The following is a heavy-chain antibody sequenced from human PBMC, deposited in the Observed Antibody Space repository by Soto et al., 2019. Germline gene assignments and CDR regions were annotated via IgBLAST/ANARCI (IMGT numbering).Heavy chain of an antibody. Sequence: GGSLRLSCAASGFTFNTYGMHWVRQAPGRGLEWVAVIWYDGSNKYYADSVKGRFTISRDNSKNTMYLQMNSLRAEETAVYYCARIDCTGGSCRPYAYYDMDVWGQGTTVTV. V-gene: IGHV3-33*01. D-gene: IGHD2-15*01. CDR3: ARIDCTGGSCRPYAYYDMDV. CDR1: GFTFNTYG. CDR2: IWYDGSNK. J-gene: IGHJ6*02.